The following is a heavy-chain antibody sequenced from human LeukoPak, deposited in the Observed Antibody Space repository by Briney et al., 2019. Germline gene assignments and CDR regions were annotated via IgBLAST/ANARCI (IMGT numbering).Heavy chain of an antibody. CDR3: ARVALTIFGTHRKGAFDI. J-gene: IGHJ3*02. D-gene: IGHD3-3*01. Sequence: SETLSLTCAVYGGSFSGYYWSWIRQPPGKGLEWIGEINHSGSTNYNPSLKSRVTISVDTSKNQFSLKLSSVTAADTAVYYCARVALTIFGTHRKGAFDIWGQGTMVTGSS. CDR1: GGSFSGYY. V-gene: IGHV4-34*01. CDR2: INHSGST.